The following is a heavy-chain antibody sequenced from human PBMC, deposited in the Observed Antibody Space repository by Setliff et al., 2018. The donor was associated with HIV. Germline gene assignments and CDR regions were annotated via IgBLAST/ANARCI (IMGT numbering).Heavy chain of an antibody. CDR3: ARLRGLNLEPFDY. Sequence: SETLSLTCAVYGGSFSGYNWNWIRQPPGKGLEWVGEINHSGRIDHNPSLKSRLTISVDTSTNKFSLKLSSVTAADTAVYYCARLRGLNLEPFDYWGQGTLVTVSS. D-gene: IGHD1-1*01. V-gene: IGHV4-34*01. CDR1: GGSFSGYN. CDR2: INHSGRI. J-gene: IGHJ4*02.